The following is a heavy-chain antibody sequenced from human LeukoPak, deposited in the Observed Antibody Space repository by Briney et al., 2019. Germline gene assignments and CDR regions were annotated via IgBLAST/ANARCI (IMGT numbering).Heavy chain of an antibody. V-gene: IGHV3-21*01. Sequence: GGSLRLSCAASGFTFSSYSMNWVRQAPGKGLEWVSSISRSSSYIDYADSVKGRFTISRDNAKNSLYLQMNSLSAEDTAVYYCARDREEYFAWLLSPGGNYHYGMGVWGQGTTVTVSS. J-gene: IGHJ6*02. CDR2: ISRSSSYI. D-gene: IGHD3-9*01. CDR1: GFTFSSYS. CDR3: ARDREEYFAWLLSPGGNYHYGMGV.